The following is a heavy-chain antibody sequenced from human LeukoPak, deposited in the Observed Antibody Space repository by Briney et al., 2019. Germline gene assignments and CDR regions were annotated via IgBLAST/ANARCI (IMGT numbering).Heavy chain of an antibody. D-gene: IGHD2-21*01. CDR2: IYPGDSDT. CDR3: ARRGDWAWFDP. V-gene: IGHV5-51*01. Sequence: GESLKISCKASGYSFTTYWIGWVRQMPGKGLEWMGIIYPGDSDTRYGPSFQGQVTISADKSISTAYLQWSSLKASDTAMYYCARRGDWAWFDPWGQGTLVTVSS. CDR1: GYSFTTYW. J-gene: IGHJ5*02.